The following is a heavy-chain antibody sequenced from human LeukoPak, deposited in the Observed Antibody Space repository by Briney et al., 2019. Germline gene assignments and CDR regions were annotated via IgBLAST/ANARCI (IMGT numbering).Heavy chain of an antibody. CDR2: TNPNSGNT. Sequence: ASVKVSCKASGYTFTSYDINWVRQATGQGLEWMGWTNPNSGNTGYAQKFQGRVTITRNTSISTAYMELSSLRSEDTAVYYCARTLGELSPFDYWGQGTLVTVSS. CDR1: GYTFTSYD. D-gene: IGHD3-10*01. CDR3: ARTLGELSPFDY. J-gene: IGHJ4*02. V-gene: IGHV1-8*03.